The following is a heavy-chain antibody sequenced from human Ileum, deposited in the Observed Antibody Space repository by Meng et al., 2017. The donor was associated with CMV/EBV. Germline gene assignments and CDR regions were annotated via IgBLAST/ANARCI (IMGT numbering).Heavy chain of an antibody. CDR2: ISNDGRNK. D-gene: IGHD1-1*01. V-gene: IGHV3-30*04. J-gene: IGHJ4*02. Sequence: HLVDSVCSVVQPWSDLHPLCVAAGVTFRSCAMHWVRQAPGKGLEWVAGISNDGRNKYFADSVKGRFTVSRDNSKNTLSLQMNCLRAEDTATYYCAKVFPGHDWNPLEYWGQGTLVTVSS. CDR3: AKVFPGHDWNPLEY. CDR1: GVTFRSCA.